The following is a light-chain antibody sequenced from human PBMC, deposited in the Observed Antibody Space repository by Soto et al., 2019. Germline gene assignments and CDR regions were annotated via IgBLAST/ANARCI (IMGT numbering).Light chain of an antibody. Sequence: EIVLTQSPGTLSLSPGERATLSCRASQSVRASYLAWLQQKHGQAPRLLIYGASSRATGIPARFSGSGSGTDFSLTISRLEPEDFAVYYCQQDGSPWTFGQGTKVEIK. CDR3: QQDGSPWT. CDR1: QSVRASY. CDR2: GAS. J-gene: IGKJ1*01. V-gene: IGKV3-20*01.